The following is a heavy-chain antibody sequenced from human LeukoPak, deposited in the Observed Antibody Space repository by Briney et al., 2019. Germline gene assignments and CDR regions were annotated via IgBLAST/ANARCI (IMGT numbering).Heavy chain of an antibody. J-gene: IGHJ4*02. Sequence: GASVKVSCKAFGGSFISEAISWVRQAPGQGLEWMGGIIPIFGTANYAQKFQGRVTITTDESTGTAYMEVSSLRSEDTAVYYCGKKAGDCGGGSCYSIDYWGQGTLVTASS. V-gene: IGHV1-69*05. CDR1: GGSFISEA. CDR3: GKKAGDCGGGSCYSIDY. D-gene: IGHD2-15*01. CDR2: IIPIFGTA.